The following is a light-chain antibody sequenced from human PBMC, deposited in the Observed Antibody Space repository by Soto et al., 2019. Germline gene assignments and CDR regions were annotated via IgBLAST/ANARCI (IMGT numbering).Light chain of an antibody. V-gene: IGKV1-33*01. J-gene: IGKJ3*01. Sequence: DIQMTQSPSSLSASVGDRVTITCQASQDISNYLNWYQQKPGKAPKLLIYDASNLETGVPSRFSGSGSGTDFTFTTSSLQPEDIATYYCQQYDNLPIFTFGPGTKVDIK. CDR3: QQYDNLPIFT. CDR1: QDISNY. CDR2: DAS.